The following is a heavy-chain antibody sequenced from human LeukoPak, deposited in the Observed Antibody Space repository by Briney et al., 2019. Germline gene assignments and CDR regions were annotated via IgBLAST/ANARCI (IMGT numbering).Heavy chain of an antibody. V-gene: IGHV3-7*01. CDR2: IKEDGSEK. Sequence: PGGSLRLSCAAAGFTFSRYWMSWVRQATGKGLECVAKIKEDGSEKHYVDSVKGRFTISRDNAKNSLYLQMNSLRDEDTAVYSCARDGVRDGLYFDRWGQGTLATVSS. CDR3: ARDGVRDGLYFDR. CDR1: GFTFSRYW. D-gene: IGHD5-24*01. J-gene: IGHJ4*02.